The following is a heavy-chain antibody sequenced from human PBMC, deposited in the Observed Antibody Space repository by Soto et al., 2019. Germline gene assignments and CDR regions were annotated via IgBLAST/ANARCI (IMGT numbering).Heavy chain of an antibody. J-gene: IGHJ3*02. V-gene: IGHV3-30-3*02. CDR1: GFTFSSYA. CDR2: ISYDGSNK. CDR3: AKWLGWKGAFDI. D-gene: IGHD6-19*01. Sequence: QVQLVESGGGVVQPGRSLRLSCAASGFTFSSYAMHWVRQAPGKGLEWVAVISYDGSNKYYADSVKGRFTISRDNSKNTLYLQMNSLRAEDTAVYYCAKWLGWKGAFDIWGQGTMVTVSS.